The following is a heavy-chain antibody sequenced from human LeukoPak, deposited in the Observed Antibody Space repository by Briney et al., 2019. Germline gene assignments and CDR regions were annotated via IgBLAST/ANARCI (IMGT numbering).Heavy chain of an antibody. Sequence: GGSLRLSCAASGFMFSSNWMSWVRLAPGKGLKWVANIKEDGTETYYVDSVKGRFTISRDNAKNSLYLQMNSLRVEDTAVYYCAKEGRSLQTYWGQGTLVTVSS. V-gene: IGHV3-7*03. D-gene: IGHD5-24*01. CDR1: GFMFSSNW. CDR2: IKEDGTET. CDR3: AKEGRSLQTY. J-gene: IGHJ4*02.